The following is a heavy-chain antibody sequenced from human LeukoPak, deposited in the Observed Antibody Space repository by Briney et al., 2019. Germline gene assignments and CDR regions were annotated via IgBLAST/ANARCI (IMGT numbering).Heavy chain of an antibody. V-gene: IGHV1-69*01. CDR3: TRDWLTYYYGSVSYSSVY. J-gene: IGHJ4*02. D-gene: IGHD3-10*01. Sequence: ASVKVSCKASGGTFSSYAISWVRQAPGQGLEWMGGIIPIFGTANYAQKFQGRVTITADESTSTAYMELSSLRSEDTAVYYCTRDWLTYYYGSVSYSSVYWGQGTLVTVSS. CDR2: IIPIFGTA. CDR1: GGTFSSYA.